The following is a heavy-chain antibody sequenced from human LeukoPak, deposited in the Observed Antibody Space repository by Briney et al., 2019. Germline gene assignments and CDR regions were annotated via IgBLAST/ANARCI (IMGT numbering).Heavy chain of an antibody. CDR1: DASVSTHS. Sequence: PSETLSLTCNVSDASVSTHSWTWIRQPAGKRLEWIGRIHASGSANYNPSLKSRVAMSVDTSNNQFSLKVTSVTAADTAVYYCARDNPPGSYDYWGQGTLVTVSS. CDR3: ARDNPPGSYDY. CDR2: IHASGSA. J-gene: IGHJ4*02. D-gene: IGHD1-1*01. V-gene: IGHV4-4*07.